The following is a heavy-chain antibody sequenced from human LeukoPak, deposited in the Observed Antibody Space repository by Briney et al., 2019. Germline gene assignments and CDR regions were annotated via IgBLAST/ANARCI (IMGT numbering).Heavy chain of an antibody. CDR3: ARIVVVPAASWASYYYYYYMDV. D-gene: IGHD2-2*01. CDR1: GGSISSGDYY. CDR2: IYYSGST. V-gene: IGHV4-30-4*08. J-gene: IGHJ6*03. Sequence: SQTPSLICTVSGGSISSGDYYWSWIRQPPGKGLEWIGYIYYSGSTYYNPSLKSRVTISVDTSKNQFSLKLSSVTAADTAVYYCARIVVVPAASWASYYYYYYMDVWGKGTTVTVSS.